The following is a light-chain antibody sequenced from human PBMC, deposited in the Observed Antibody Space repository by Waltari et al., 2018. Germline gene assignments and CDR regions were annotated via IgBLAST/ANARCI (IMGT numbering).Light chain of an antibody. J-gene: IGKJ1*01. V-gene: IGKV3-15*01. Sequence: ETVVTQSPATLSLSPGEGGTLSCRASLNVTNNLVWYQQRHGQAPRLLIFGASTRATDTPTRFSGSESGTEFTLTISSLQSEDFAIYYCQVHTKWLWTFGQGTRVEI. CDR1: LNVTNN. CDR2: GAS. CDR3: QVHTKWLWT.